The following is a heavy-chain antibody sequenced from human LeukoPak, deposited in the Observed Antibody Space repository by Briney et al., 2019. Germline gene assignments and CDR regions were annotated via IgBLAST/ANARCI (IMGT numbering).Heavy chain of an antibody. Sequence: SQTLSLTCTVSGGSISSGSYYWGWIRQPPGKGLEWIGSFYYDGNTHYSPSLKSRVTVLRDTSKNQFSLKLSSVTAADTAVYFCARSTVVLREGFDYWGQGALVTVSS. CDR2: FYYDGNT. D-gene: IGHD3-10*01. CDR3: ARSTVVLREGFDY. V-gene: IGHV4-39*07. J-gene: IGHJ4*02. CDR1: GGSISSGSYY.